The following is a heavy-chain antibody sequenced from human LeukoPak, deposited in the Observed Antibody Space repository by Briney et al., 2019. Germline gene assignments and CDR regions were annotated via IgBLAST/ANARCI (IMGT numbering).Heavy chain of an antibody. D-gene: IGHD6-19*01. Sequence: SETLSLTCTVSGGSISSYYWSWIRQPPGKGLEWIGYIYYSGSTNYNPSLKSRVTISIDMSKNQFSLRLSSVTAADTAMYYCVKSGGYGLIDYWGQGTLVTVSS. CDR3: VKSGGYGLIDY. V-gene: IGHV4-59*08. CDR2: IYYSGST. CDR1: GGSISSYY. J-gene: IGHJ4*02.